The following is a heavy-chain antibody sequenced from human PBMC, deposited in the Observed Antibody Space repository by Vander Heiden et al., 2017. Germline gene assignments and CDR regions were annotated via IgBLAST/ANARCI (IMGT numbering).Heavy chain of an antibody. D-gene: IGHD5-12*01. V-gene: IGHV3-33*01. CDR2: IWYDGSNK. CDR3: ARDGYDRDAFDI. Sequence: QVQLVESGGVVVQPGRSLRLSCAASGFTFSSYGMHWVRQAPGKGLEWGAVIWYDGSNKYYADSGKGRVTISRDNSKNTLYLQRNSLRAEDTAVYYCARDGYDRDAFDIWCQGPMVNLAS. J-gene: IGHJ3*02. CDR1: GFTFSSYG.